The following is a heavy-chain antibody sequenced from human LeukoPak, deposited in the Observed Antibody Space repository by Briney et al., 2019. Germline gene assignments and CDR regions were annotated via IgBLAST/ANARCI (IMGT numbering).Heavy chain of an antibody. D-gene: IGHD2-8*01. CDR2: ISAQHGQT. CDR3: AGSLGYCTSNVCYLKY. J-gene: IGHJ4*02. CDR1: GYSFTSYG. V-gene: IGHV1-18*01. Sequence: ASVKVSCKASGYSFTSYGISWVRQVAGQGLEWMAWISAQHGQTEYAPNSQDRVTMTTDTYTNTAYMELRSLRSDDTAVYYCAGSLGYCTSNVCYLKYWGQGTLVTVSS.